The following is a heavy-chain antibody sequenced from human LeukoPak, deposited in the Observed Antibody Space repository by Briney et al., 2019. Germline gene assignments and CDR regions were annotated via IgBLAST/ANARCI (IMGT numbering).Heavy chain of an antibody. V-gene: IGHV1-18*01. D-gene: IGHD3-22*01. CDR3: ARGSARYDSSSYFDY. Sequence: GASVKVSCKASGYTFTSYGISWVRQAPGQGLEWMGWISAYNGNTNYAQKLQGRVTMTTDTSTSTAYMELRSLRSDDTAVYYCARGSARYDSSSYFDYWGQGTLVTVSS. CDR1: GYTFTSYG. J-gene: IGHJ4*02. CDR2: ISAYNGNT.